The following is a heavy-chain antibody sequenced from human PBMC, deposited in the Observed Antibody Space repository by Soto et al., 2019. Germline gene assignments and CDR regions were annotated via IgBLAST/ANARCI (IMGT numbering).Heavy chain of an antibody. CDR3: ARDTVLTGMFDL. Sequence: SETLSLTCTVSGGSIGSYHWSWVRQPPGKGLEWIASVYYTGTTNYNPSLGSRVTISIDAPENQISLKLTSVTAADTAFYYCARDTVLTGMFDLWGQGTLVTSPQ. V-gene: IGHV4-59*01. CDR1: GGSIGSYH. CDR2: VYYTGTT. D-gene: IGHD4-17*01. J-gene: IGHJ5*02.